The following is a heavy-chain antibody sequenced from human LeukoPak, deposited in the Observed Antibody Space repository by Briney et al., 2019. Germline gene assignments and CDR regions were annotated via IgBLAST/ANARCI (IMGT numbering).Heavy chain of an antibody. V-gene: IGHV1-2*02. D-gene: IGHD4-17*01. Sequence: ASVKVSFKTSGYTFTGYYMHWLRQAPGQGFEWMGWINPNSGDTNFAQKFQGRVTMTRDTSISTAYMEVNRLRSDDTAVYYCARDLTLTVTTFGYWGQGTLVTVSS. J-gene: IGHJ4*02. CDR2: INPNSGDT. CDR3: ARDLTLTVTTFGY. CDR1: GYTFTGYY.